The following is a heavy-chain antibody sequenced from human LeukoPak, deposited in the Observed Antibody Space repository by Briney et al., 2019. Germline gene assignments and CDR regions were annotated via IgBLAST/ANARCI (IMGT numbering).Heavy chain of an antibody. CDR3: ARDFSQEVESKGLGATESDY. J-gene: IGHJ4*02. CDR1: GYTFTGYY. Sequence: ASVKVSCKASGYTFTGYYMHWVRQAPGQGLEWMGWINPNSGGTNYAQKFQGRVTMTRDMSTSTVYMELSSLRSEDTAVYYCARDFSQEVESKGLGATESDYWGQGTLVTVSS. V-gene: IGHV1-2*02. CDR2: INPNSGGT. D-gene: IGHD1-26*01.